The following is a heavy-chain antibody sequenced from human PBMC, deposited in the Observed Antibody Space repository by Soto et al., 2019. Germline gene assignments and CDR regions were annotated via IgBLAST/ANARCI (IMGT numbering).Heavy chain of an antibody. J-gene: IGHJ5*02. CDR1: GGTFSSYA. V-gene: IGHV1-69*01. CDR3: ARVTSMFRPVIDNGYDP. CDR2: IIPMYGPA. Sequence: QVPLVQSGAEVKKPGSSVTFSCKASGGTFSSYAIHWVRQAPGQGLAWMGGIIPMYGPAKDAQRFQGRVTITADESTTTVYMALYSLTSQDTPFYYCARVTSMFRPVIDNGYDPWGHGTLVNVSS. D-gene: IGHD3-10*01.